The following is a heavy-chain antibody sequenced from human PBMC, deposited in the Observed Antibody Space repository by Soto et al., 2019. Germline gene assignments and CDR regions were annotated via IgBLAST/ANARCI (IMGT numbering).Heavy chain of an antibody. CDR2: IIPILGLA. J-gene: IGHJ4*02. D-gene: IGHD5-12*01. CDR3: ATAGVPRGYSGYDDY. Sequence: ASVKVSCKASGGTFSSYTISWVRQAPGQGLEWMGRIIPILGLANYVQKFQGRVTITADKSTSTDYMELSGLRSEDTAVYYCATAGVPRGYSGYDDYWGQGTLVTVSS. CDR1: GGTFSSYT. V-gene: IGHV1-69*02.